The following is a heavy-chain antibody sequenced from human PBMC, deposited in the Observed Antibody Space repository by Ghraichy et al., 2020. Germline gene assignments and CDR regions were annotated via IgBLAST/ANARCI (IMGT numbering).Heavy chain of an antibody. CDR2: IYPGDSDT. CDR3: ARGVDPYAFDI. Sequence: GGSLRLSCKGSGYSFTSYWIGWVRQMPGKGLEWMGIIYPGDSDTRYSPSFQGQVTISADKSLSTAYLQWSSLKDSDTAMYYCARGVDPYAFDIWGQGTMVTVSS. D-gene: IGHD3-9*01. J-gene: IGHJ3*02. CDR1: GYSFTSYW. V-gene: IGHV5-51*01.